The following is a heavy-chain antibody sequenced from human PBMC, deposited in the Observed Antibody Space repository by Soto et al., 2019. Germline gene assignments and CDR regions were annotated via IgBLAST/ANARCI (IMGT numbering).Heavy chain of an antibody. J-gene: IGHJ4*02. V-gene: IGHV3-74*01. Sequence: EVQLVESGGALVQPGGSLRLSCAASGFTFSNYWMHWVRQDPGKGLVWISRMNSDGSNTVYADAVKGRCTFSRDNAKNTLYLQRNSLIVEDTAVYYCATSTGGGSDGHTTYWGQGTLVTVSS. CDR1: GFTFSNYW. CDR3: ATSTGGGSDGHTTY. D-gene: IGHD1-26*01. CDR2: MNSDGSNT.